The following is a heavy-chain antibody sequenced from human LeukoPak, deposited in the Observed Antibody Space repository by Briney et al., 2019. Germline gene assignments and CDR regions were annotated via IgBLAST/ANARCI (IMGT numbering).Heavy chain of an antibody. CDR1: GFSLSASGMC. J-gene: IGHJ3*02. CDR3: ARIYRDGYNLGAFDT. Sequence: SGPTLVNPTQTLTLTCTFSGFSLSASGMCVSWIRQPPGKALEWLALIDWDDDKYYSTSLKTRLTISKDTSKNQVVLTMTNMDPVDTATYYCARIYRDGYNLGAFDTWGQGTMVTVSS. CDR2: IDWDDDK. D-gene: IGHD5-24*01. V-gene: IGHV2-70*01.